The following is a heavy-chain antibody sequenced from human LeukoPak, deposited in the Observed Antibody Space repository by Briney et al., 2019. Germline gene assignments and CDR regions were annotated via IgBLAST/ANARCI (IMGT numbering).Heavy chain of an antibody. J-gene: IGHJ2*01. Sequence: SGTLSLTCTVSSGSIFSSNWWSWVRQPPGKGLEWIGQIFQSGSTSYSPSLKSRVTISVDTSKNQFSLKLSSVTAADTAVYYCARLGSGYYFAFDLWGRGTLVTVSS. CDR3: ARLGSGYYFAFDL. CDR1: SGSIFSSNW. D-gene: IGHD3-22*01. CDR2: IFQSGST. V-gene: IGHV4-4*02.